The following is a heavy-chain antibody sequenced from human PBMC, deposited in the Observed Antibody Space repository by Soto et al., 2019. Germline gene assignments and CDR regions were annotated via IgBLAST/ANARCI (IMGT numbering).Heavy chain of an antibody. J-gene: IGHJ3*02. D-gene: IGHD3-3*01. Sequence: ASVKVSCKVSGYTLTELSMHWVRQAPGKGLEWMGGFDPEDGETIYAQKFQGRVTMTEDTSTDTAYMELSSLRSEDTAVYYCATYLFSTIFGVVIMLGAFDIWGQGTMVTVSS. CDR2: FDPEDGET. CDR3: ATYLFSTIFGVVIMLGAFDI. CDR1: GYTLTELS. V-gene: IGHV1-24*01.